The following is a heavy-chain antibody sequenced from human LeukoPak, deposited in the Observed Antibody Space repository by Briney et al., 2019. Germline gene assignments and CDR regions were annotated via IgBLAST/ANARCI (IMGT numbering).Heavy chain of an antibody. CDR1: GGSFSSYP. D-gene: IGHD4/OR15-4a*01. CDR3: ARGAPGY. CDR2: MIHSGST. Sequence: PSETLSLTCAVYGGSFSSYPWTWIRQPPGKGLEWIGQMIHSGSTKYNPSLNVQVTMSVDTSKNQFSLKLPSVTAADTAVYYCARGAPGYWGQGTLVTVSS. V-gene: IGHV4-34*12. J-gene: IGHJ4*02.